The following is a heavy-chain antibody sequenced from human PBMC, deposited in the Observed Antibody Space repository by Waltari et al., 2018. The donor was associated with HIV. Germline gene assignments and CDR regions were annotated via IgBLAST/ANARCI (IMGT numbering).Heavy chain of an antibody. CDR3: ARDCGSTSCSYYYGMDV. V-gene: IGHV4-61*01. Sequence: QVQLQESGPGLVRPSETLSLTCTVSGGPVSRGSYYWSWIRQPPGKGLEWIGYIYYSWSTNYNPSLKSRVTISVDTSKNQFSLKLSSVTAADTAVYYCARDCGSTSCSYYYGMDVWGQGTTVTVSS. J-gene: IGHJ6*02. CDR1: GGPVSRGSYY. D-gene: IGHD2-2*01. CDR2: IYYSWST.